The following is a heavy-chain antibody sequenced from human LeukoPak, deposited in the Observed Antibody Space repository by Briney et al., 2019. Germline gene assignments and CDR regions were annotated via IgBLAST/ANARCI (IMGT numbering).Heavy chain of an antibody. D-gene: IGHD3-16*01. J-gene: IGHJ2*01. CDR1: GFTFSSFP. V-gene: IGHV3-30*04. Sequence: GGSLRLSCAVSGFTFSSFPLHWVRQAPGKGLEWVAAISTDGSYKYHGDSVKGRFTISRDNPMNTLYLQMNGLRPDDTAVYYCARSLIPGRWYFDLWGRGTLVTVSS. CDR3: ARSLIPGRWYFDL. CDR2: ISTDGSYK.